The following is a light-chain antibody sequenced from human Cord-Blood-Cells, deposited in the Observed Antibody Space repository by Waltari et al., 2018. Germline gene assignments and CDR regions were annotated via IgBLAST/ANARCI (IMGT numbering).Light chain of an antibody. J-gene: IGLJ3*02. CDR1: SSDVGSYNH. V-gene: IGLV2-23*01. CDR2: EGS. CDR3: CSYAGSSTLV. Sequence: QSALTQPASVSGSPGQSITISCTGTSSDVGSYNHASWYQQHPGKAPKLMIYEGSKRPSGVSNRFSGSKSGNTASLTISGLQAEDEADYYCCSYAGSSTLVFGGGTKLTVL.